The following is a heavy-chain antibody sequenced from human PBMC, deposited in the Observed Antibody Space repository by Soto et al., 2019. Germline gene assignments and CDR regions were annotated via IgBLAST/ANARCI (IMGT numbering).Heavy chain of an antibody. CDR3: ARSSGGKFGIIIEGSNWFDP. CDR1: GGTFNSYA. J-gene: IGHJ5*02. D-gene: IGHD3-16*01. V-gene: IGHV1-69*13. CDR2: ITPILGTI. Sequence: SVKVSCKASGGTFNSYAVSWLRQAPGQGLEWMGGITPILGTIKFGQKFQGRVTSPADESKTTVYMELSSLRSDDTAIDYCARSSGGKFGIIIEGSNWFDPWGQGTLVTVSS.